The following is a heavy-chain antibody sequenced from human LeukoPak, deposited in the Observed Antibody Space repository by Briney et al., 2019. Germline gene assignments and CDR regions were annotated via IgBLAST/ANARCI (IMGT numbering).Heavy chain of an antibody. CDR1: GFTFSSYA. CDR3: AQDRAGYTYA. J-gene: IGHJ5*02. D-gene: IGHD5-24*01. V-gene: IGHV3-30*07. CDR2: ISYDGSNK. Sequence: GGSPRLSCAASGFTFSSYAMHWVRQAPGKGLEWVAVISYDGSNKYYADSVKGRFTISRDTSKNTLYLQMTSLRAEDTAIYYCAQDRAGYTYAWGQGTRVTVSS.